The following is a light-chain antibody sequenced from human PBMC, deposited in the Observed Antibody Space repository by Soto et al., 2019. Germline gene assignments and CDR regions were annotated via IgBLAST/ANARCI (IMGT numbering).Light chain of an antibody. V-gene: IGLV1-47*01. CDR3: ATWDDSLGGVL. CDR1: SSNIGSNY. CDR2: ANS. J-gene: IGLJ2*01. Sequence: QSVLTQPPSASGTPGQRVTISCSGGSSNIGSNYAYWYRQLPGTAPKLVIYANSQRPSGVPDRFSGSKSGTSASLAISGLGSGDEPDYYCATWDDSLGGVLFGGGTKLPVL.